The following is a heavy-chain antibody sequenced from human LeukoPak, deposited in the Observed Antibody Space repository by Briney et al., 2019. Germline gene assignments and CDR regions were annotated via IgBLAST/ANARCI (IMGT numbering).Heavy chain of an antibody. CDR1: GGSFSGYY. J-gene: IGHJ5*02. D-gene: IGHD3-9*01. CDR3: ARGRLDYDILTGYLSGWFDP. V-gene: IGHV4-34*01. CDR2: INHGGST. Sequence: SETLSLTCAVYGGSFSGYYWSWIRQPPGKGLEWIGEINHGGSTNYNPSLKSRVTISVDTSKNQFSLKLSSVTAADTAVYYCARGRLDYDILTGYLSGWFDPWGQGTLVTVSS.